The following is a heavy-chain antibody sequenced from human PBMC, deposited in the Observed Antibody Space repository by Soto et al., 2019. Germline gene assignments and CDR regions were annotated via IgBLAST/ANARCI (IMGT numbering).Heavy chain of an antibody. J-gene: IGHJ6*02. CDR3: ASPTPITMVRGVIITGDYYYGMDV. D-gene: IGHD3-10*01. Sequence: ASVKVSCKASGYTFTSCAMHWVRQAPGQRLEWMGWINAGNGNTKYSQKFQGRVTITRDTSASTAYMELSSLRSEDTAVYYCASPTPITMVRGVIITGDYYYGMDVWGQGTTVTVSS. CDR1: GYTFTSCA. V-gene: IGHV1-3*01. CDR2: INAGNGNT.